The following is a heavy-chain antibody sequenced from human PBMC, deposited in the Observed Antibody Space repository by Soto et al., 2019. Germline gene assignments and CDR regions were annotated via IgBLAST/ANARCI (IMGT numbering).Heavy chain of an antibody. CDR2: ISYDGSNK. D-gene: IGHD1-1*01. CDR1: GFTFSSYA. Sequence: GGSLRLSCAASGFTFSSYAMHWVRQAPGKGLEWVAVISYDGSNKYYADSVKGRFTISRDNSKNTLYLQMNSLRAEDTAVYYCARGVGLEQPYDYWGQGTLVTVSS. V-gene: IGHV3-30-3*01. J-gene: IGHJ4*02. CDR3: ARGVGLEQPYDY.